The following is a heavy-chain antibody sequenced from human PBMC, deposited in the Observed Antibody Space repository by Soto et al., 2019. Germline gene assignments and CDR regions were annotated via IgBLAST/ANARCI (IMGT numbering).Heavy chain of an antibody. CDR1: GGTFSSYA. Sequence: QVQLVQSGAEVKKPGSSVKVSCKASGGTFSSYAISWVRQAPGQGLEWMGGIIPIFGTANYAQKFQGRVTIPADESTSTAYMELSSLRSEDTAVYYCASFIAVVLYGAFDIWGQGTMVTVSS. D-gene: IGHD6-19*01. V-gene: IGHV1-69*12. J-gene: IGHJ3*02. CDR3: ASFIAVVLYGAFDI. CDR2: IIPIFGTA.